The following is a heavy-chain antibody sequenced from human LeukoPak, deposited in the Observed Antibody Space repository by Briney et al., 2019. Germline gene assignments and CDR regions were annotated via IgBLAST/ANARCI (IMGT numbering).Heavy chain of an antibody. CDR3: TSDTYYYDSTGLGHWFDP. CDR1: GYTFSGYY. V-gene: IGHV1-2*02. D-gene: IGHD3-22*01. J-gene: IGHJ5*02. Sequence: ASVKVSCKASGYTFSGYYLHWVRQAPGQGLEWMGWINPNSGGTNYAQKFQGRVTMTWDTSISTAYMELSSLRSDDTAVYYCTSDTYYYDSTGLGHWFDPWGQGTLVTVSS. CDR2: INPNSGGT.